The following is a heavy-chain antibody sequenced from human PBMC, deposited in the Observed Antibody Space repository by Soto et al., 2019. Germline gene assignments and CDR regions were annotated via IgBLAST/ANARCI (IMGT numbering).Heavy chain of an antibody. CDR3: ARRQISPPTRGAASARGAMGV. J-gene: IGHJ6*02. CDR1: GFTFNNYG. D-gene: IGHD6-13*01. CDR2: IWNDGNGY. Sequence: QVQLVESGGGVVQPGRSLRLSCAASGFTFNNYGMHWVRQAPGKGLEWVAVIWNDGNGYYYANSVKGRFTVSRDNSKNTLYLQMSSLGAEDTAVYYCARRQISPPTRGAASARGAMGVWGQGTTVTVSS. V-gene: IGHV3-33*01.